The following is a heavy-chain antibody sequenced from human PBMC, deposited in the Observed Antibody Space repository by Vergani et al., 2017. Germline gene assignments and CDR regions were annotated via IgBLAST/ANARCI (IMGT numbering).Heavy chain of an antibody. Sequence: QVQLQESGPGLVKPSQTLSLTCTVSGGSISSGGYYWSWIRQHPGKGLGWIGYIYYSGSTYYNPSLKSRVTISVDTYKNQFSLKLSSVTAADTAVYYCARERGITMFGVENGVDPWGQGTLVTVSS. V-gene: IGHV4-31*03. CDR3: ARERGITMFGVENGVDP. J-gene: IGHJ5*02. CDR2: IYYSGST. D-gene: IGHD3-3*01. CDR1: GGSISSGGYY.